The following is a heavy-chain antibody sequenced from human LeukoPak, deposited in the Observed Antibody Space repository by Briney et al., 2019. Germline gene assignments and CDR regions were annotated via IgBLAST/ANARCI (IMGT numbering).Heavy chain of an antibody. CDR2: ISAYNGNT. V-gene: IGHV1-18*01. D-gene: IGHD1-14*01. CDR1: GYTFTSYG. J-gene: IGHJ3*02. Sequence: GASVKVSCKASGYTFTSYGISGVRQAPGQGLEWMVLISAYNGNTNYAQRLQGRVTMTTDTSTSTAYMELRSLRSDDTAVYYCARDKPPASPRRAFDNWGQGTMVTVSS. CDR3: ARDKPPASPRRAFDN.